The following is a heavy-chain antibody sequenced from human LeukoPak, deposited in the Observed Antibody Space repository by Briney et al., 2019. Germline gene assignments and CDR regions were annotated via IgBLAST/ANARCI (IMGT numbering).Heavy chain of an antibody. CDR3: ERDPSEYEYNRGWYRDF. CDR2: INIWSDET. Sequence: GGSLSLSCAASGFPFSNYGMAWFPEAPGKALEGLSTINIWSDETPNADAVKGRFTISRENSKSTLALQMPSLRVDDTAVYYCERDPSEYEYNRGWYRDFWGQGSQVIVSS. D-gene: IGHD6-19*01. V-gene: IGHV3-23*01. CDR1: GFPFSNYG. J-gene: IGHJ4*02.